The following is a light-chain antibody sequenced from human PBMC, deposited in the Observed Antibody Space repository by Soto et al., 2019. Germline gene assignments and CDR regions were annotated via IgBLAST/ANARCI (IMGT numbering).Light chain of an antibody. CDR2: EVS. CDR1: ISDVGGYNY. V-gene: IGLV2-8*01. J-gene: IGLJ1*01. CDR3: SAITGSNNKD. Sequence: QSALHQPPSASGSPGQSVTISCTGTISDVGGYNYVFWYQQHPGKAPKLMIYEVSKRPSGVPERISDSKSDNTASLTVSGLQDEDEADYYCSAITGSNNKDFRTRTKVTVL.